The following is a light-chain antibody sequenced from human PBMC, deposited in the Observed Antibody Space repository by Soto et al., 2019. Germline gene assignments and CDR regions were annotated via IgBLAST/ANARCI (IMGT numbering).Light chain of an antibody. V-gene: IGKV3-11*01. J-gene: IGKJ4*01. CDR1: QSVSSY. CDR2: DAS. Sequence: ELVLTQSPATLSLSPGERATLSCRASQSVSSYLAWYQQKPGQAPRLLIYDASNRATGIPARFSGSGSGTDFTLTISSLGPEDFAVYYCQKRSNWPLTFGGGTKVDI. CDR3: QKRSNWPLT.